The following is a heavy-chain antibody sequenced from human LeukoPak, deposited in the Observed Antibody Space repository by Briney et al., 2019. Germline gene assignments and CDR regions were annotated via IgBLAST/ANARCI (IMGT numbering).Heavy chain of an antibody. CDR2: ISWDGAAT. V-gene: IGHV3-43*01. Sequence: PGGSLRLSCAASKFTFDDYTMHWVRQAPGKGLEWVSLISWDGAATYYADSVKGRFTISRDNSKNSLYLQMNSLRTEDTALYYCAKGLCTSTSCWSSYDYWGQGTLVTVSS. D-gene: IGHD2-2*01. CDR3: AKGLCTSTSCWSSYDY. CDR1: KFTFDDYT. J-gene: IGHJ4*02.